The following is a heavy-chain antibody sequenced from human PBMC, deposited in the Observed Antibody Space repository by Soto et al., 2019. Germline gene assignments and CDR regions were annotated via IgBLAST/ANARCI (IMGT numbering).Heavy chain of an antibody. CDR3: ARGAHTYGYVFDY. D-gene: IGHD5-18*01. V-gene: IGHV1-3*01. J-gene: IGHJ4*02. CDR2: VNDGNGYT. CDR1: GYNFTSNA. Sequence: QVHLVQSGAEVKKPGASVKVSCRSSGYNFTSNAIHWVRQAPGQSLEWMGWVNDGNGYTKYLQNFQGRVTISSDTSASTAYMELNSLRSEDTAVYYCARGAHTYGYVFDYWGQGTLVTVSS.